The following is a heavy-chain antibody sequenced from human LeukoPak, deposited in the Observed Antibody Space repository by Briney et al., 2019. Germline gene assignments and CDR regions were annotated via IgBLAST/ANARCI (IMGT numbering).Heavy chain of an antibody. CDR2: ISGSGGRT. J-gene: IGHJ6*03. Sequence: PGGTLRLSCAASGFTFSSYGMSWVRQAPGKGREGVLTISGSGGRTYYADSVKGRFSISRDNSKNTLYLQMNSLRAEDTAVYYCAKTVGMSIFGVVILDFYYYYMDVWGKGTTVTVSS. CDR1: GFTFSSYG. CDR3: AKTVGMSIFGVVILDFYYYYMDV. D-gene: IGHD3-3*01. V-gene: IGHV3-23*01.